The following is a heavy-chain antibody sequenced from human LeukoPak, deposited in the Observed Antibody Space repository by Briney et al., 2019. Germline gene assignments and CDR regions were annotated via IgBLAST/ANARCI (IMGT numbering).Heavy chain of an antibody. CDR1: GFTFSSYA. D-gene: IGHD1-26*01. CDR2: ISGSGGST. V-gene: IGHV3-23*01. CDR3: ARATPGWWELQR. Sequence: TGGSLRLSCAASGFTFSSYAMSWVRQAPGKGLEWVSAISGSGGSTYYADSVKGRFTISRDNAKNTLYLQMNSLRAEDTAVYYCARATPGWWELQRWGQGTLVTVSS. J-gene: IGHJ4*02.